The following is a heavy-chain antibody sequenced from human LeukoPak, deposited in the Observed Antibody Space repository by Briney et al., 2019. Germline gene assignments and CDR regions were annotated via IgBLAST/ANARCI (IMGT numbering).Heavy chain of an antibody. CDR3: AKVDGGNFDY. Sequence: GGSLRLSYAASGFTVSSNYMSWVRQAPGKGLEWVSVIYSGGSTYYADSVKGRFTISRDNSKNTLYLQMNSLRAEDTAVYYCAKVDGGNFDYWGQGTLVTVSS. CDR2: IYSGGST. D-gene: IGHD2-15*01. V-gene: IGHV3-53*01. J-gene: IGHJ4*02. CDR1: GFTVSSNY.